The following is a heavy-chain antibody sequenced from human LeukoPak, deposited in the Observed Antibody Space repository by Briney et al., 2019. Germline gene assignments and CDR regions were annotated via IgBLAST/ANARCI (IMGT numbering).Heavy chain of an antibody. V-gene: IGHV3-30*02. J-gene: IGHJ4*02. CDR2: IRYDGSNK. CDR1: EFTFSNYG. Sequence: GGSLRLSCAASEFTFSNYGMNWVRQAPGKGLEWVAFIRYDGSNKYYADSVKGRFTISRDNSKNTLYLQMNSLRAEDTAVYYCARDQPMARGWDYWGQGTLVTVSS. CDR3: ARDQPMARGWDY. D-gene: IGHD3-10*01.